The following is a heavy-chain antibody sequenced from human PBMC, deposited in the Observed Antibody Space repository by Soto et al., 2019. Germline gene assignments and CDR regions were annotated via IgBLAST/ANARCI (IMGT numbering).Heavy chain of an antibody. CDR2: IYPGDSDT. Sequence: PWESLKISCKVSGYSFTSYWIGWVRQMPGKGLEWMGIIYPGDSDTRYSPSFQGQVTISADKSISTAYLQWSSLKASDTAMYYCARHTRYYYDSKGAFDIWGQGTMVTV. CDR3: ARHTRYYYDSKGAFDI. V-gene: IGHV5-51*01. D-gene: IGHD3-22*01. J-gene: IGHJ3*02. CDR1: GYSFTSYW.